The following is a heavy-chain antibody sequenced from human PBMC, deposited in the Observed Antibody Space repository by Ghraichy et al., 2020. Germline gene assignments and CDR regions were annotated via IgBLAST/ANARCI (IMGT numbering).Heavy chain of an antibody. Sequence: SQTLSLTCAVYGGSFSGYYWSWIRQPPGKGLEWIGEINHSGSTNYNPSLKSRVTISVDTSKNQFSLKLSSVTAADTAVYYCARVRPYSSGWYPPGGFDYWGQGTLVTVSS. CDR1: GGSFSGYY. CDR3: ARVRPYSSGWYPPGGFDY. J-gene: IGHJ4*02. CDR2: INHSGST. D-gene: IGHD6-19*01. V-gene: IGHV4-34*01.